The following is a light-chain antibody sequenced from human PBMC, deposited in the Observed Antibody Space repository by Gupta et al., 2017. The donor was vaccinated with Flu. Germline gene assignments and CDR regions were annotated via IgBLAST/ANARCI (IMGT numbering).Light chain of an antibody. J-gene: IGKJ2*01. V-gene: IGKV3-15*01. Sequence: PATLSVSPGERATLSCRASQSVSSNLTWYQQKPGQAPRLLIYDASTRATSIPARFSGSGSGTEFTLSISSLQSEDFAIYYCQQYNYWPYTFGQGTKLEIK. CDR1: QSVSSN. CDR3: QQYNYWPYT. CDR2: DAS.